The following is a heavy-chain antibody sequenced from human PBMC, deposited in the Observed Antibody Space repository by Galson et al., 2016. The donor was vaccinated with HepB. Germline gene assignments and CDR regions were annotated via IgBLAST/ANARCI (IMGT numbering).Heavy chain of an antibody. CDR1: GFTLSDYG. D-gene: IGHD6-19*01. V-gene: IGHV3-74*01. CDR2: INSDWNRT. CDR3: ARVRSGWYFDI. Sequence: SLRLSCAASGFTLSDYGMHWVRQAPGKGLVWISRINSDWNRTSYADSVKGRFTISRDNAKHTLYLQMNSLRAEDTAVYYCARVRSGWYFDIWGQGTMVTVSS. J-gene: IGHJ3*02.